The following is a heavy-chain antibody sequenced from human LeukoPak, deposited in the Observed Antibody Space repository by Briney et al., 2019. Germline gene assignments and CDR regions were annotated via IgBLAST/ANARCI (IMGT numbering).Heavy chain of an antibody. Sequence: ASVQVSCKASGYSLTSYYMRWVRQAPGQGLEWVAIINPSGGSTRYAQKFQDRVTVTRDTSTSAVYMELSSLRSEDTAVYFCTRTDYDYVWGSYRYSGHAFDIWGQGTMVTVSS. CDR3: TRTDYDYVWGSYRYSGHAFDI. D-gene: IGHD3-16*02. J-gene: IGHJ3*02. V-gene: IGHV1-46*03. CDR2: INPSGGST. CDR1: GYSLTSYY.